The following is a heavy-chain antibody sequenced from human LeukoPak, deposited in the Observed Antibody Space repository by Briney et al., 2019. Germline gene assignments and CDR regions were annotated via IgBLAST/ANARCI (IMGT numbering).Heavy chain of an antibody. Sequence: KFQGRVTITRDTSATTAYMELSSLRSEDTAVYYCARALAAASSNLYFDYWGQGALVTVSS. D-gene: IGHD6-13*01. CDR3: ARALAAASSNLYFDY. J-gene: IGHJ4*02. V-gene: IGHV1-3*01.